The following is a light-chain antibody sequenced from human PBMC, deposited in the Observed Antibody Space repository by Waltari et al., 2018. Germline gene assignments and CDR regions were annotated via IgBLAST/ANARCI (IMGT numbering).Light chain of an antibody. CDR2: GAS. V-gene: IGKV3-15*01. CDR1: QSVSGN. CDR3: QQYNNWPPWT. Sequence: EIVMTQSPATLSVSPGERATLSCRASQSVSGNLAWYQQKPGQAPRLLIYGASTRATGIPARFSGSGSGTEFTLTISSMQSEDFAVYYCQQYNNWPPWTFGQGTKVEIK. J-gene: IGKJ1*01.